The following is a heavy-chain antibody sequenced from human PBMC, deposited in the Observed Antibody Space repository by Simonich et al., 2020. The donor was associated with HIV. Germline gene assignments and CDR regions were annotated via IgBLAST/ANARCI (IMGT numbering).Heavy chain of an antibody. CDR1: GFTFDDYA. CDR3: AKDRYSSSSGSFDY. V-gene: IGHV3-9*03. J-gene: IGHJ4*02. Sequence: EVQLVESGGGLVQPGRSLRLSCAASGFTFDDYAMHWVRQAPGKGLEWGSCISWNSGSIGYADSVKGRFTISRDNAKNSLYLQMNSLRAEDMALYYCAKDRYSSSSGSFDYWGQGTLVTVSS. D-gene: IGHD6-6*01. CDR2: ISWNSGSI.